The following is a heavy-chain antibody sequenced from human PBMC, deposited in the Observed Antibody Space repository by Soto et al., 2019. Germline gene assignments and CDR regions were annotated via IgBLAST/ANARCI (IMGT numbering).Heavy chain of an antibody. J-gene: IGHJ3*02. D-gene: IGHD2-15*01. CDR2: ISGSGGST. CDR1: GFTFSSYA. V-gene: IGHV3-23*01. Sequence: GGSLRLSCAASGFTFSSYAMSWVRQAPGKGLEWVSAISGSGGSTYYADSVKGRFTISRDNSKNTLYLQMNSLRAEDTAVYYCAKDRLRTYCSGGSCYLSPGVDAFDIWGQGTMVTVSS. CDR3: AKDRLRTYCSGGSCYLSPGVDAFDI.